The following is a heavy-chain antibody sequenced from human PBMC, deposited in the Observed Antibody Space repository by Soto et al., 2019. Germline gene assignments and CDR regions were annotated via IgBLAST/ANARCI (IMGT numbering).Heavy chain of an antibody. Sequence: PGGSLRLSCAASGFTFSSYAMHWVRQAPGKGLEWVAVISYDGSNKYYADSVKGRFTISRDNSKNTLYLQMNSLRAEDTAVYYCASDLYSSSSLGYFDYWGQGTLVTVSS. J-gene: IGHJ4*02. CDR1: GFTFSSYA. CDR3: ASDLYSSSSLGYFDY. CDR2: ISYDGSNK. V-gene: IGHV3-30-3*01. D-gene: IGHD6-6*01.